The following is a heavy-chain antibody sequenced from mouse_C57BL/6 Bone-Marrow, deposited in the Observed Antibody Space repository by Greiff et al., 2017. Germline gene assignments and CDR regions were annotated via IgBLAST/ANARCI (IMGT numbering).Heavy chain of an antibody. D-gene: IGHD4-1*01. Sequence: VMLVESGPGLVAPSQSLSITCTVSGFSLTSYGVDWVRQPPGTGLAWLGVIWGGRSTNYNSALMSRLSISKDNSKSQVFLKMNSLQTDATAMYYCAKLTGTRFAYWGQGNLVAVSA. CDR1: GFSLTSYG. CDR3: AKLTGTRFAY. J-gene: IGHJ3*01. V-gene: IGHV2-9*01. CDR2: IWGGRST.